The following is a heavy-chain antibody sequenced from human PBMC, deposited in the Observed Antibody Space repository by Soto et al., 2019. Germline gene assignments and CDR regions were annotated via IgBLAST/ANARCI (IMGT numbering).Heavy chain of an antibody. V-gene: IGHV4-59*06. CDR2: IYYSGST. Sequence: SETLSLTCTVSGGSISSYYWSWIRQHPGKGLEWIGYIYYSGSTYYNPSLKSRVTISVDTSKNQFSLKLSSVTAADTAVYYCARATSITIFGVDYYYYGMDVWGQGTTVTVSS. CDR3: ARATSITIFGVDYYYYGMDV. J-gene: IGHJ6*02. D-gene: IGHD3-3*01. CDR1: GGSISSYY.